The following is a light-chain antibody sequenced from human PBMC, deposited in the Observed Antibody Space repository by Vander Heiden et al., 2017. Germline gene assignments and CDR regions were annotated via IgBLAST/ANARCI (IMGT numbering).Light chain of an antibody. CDR3: QAWDSSTVV. J-gene: IGLJ2*01. CDR1: KLGDKY. Sequence: SYELTQPPSVSVSPGQTASITCSGDKLGDKYACWYQKKPGQSPVLVIYQASKLPSGIPERFSGSNSGNTATLTISGTQAMDEADYYCQAWDSSTVVFGGGTKLTVL. CDR2: QAS. V-gene: IGLV3-1*01.